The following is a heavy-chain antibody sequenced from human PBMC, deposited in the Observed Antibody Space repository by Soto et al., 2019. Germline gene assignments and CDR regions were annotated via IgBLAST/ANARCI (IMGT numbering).Heavy chain of an antibody. V-gene: IGHV1-3*01. Sequence: ASVKVSCKASGYTFTSYAMHWVRQAPGQRLEWMGWINAGNGNTKYSQKFQGRVTITRDTSASTAYMELSSLRSEDTAVYYCAREVSYYDILTGYDPMFPSDYWGQGTLVTVSS. CDR2: INAGNGNT. CDR1: GYTFTSYA. J-gene: IGHJ4*02. CDR3: AREVSYYDILTGYDPMFPSDY. D-gene: IGHD3-9*01.